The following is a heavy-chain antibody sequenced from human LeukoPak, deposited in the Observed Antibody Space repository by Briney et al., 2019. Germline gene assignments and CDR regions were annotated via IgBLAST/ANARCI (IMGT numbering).Heavy chain of an antibody. D-gene: IGHD4-23*01. Sequence: GGSLRLSCAASGFTFSSYWMSWVRQAPGKGLEWVANIKQDGSEKYYVDSVKGRFTISRDNAKNSLYLQMNSLRAEDTAVYYCARLWEPQGVTPGQLGDAFDIWGQGTMVTVSS. V-gene: IGHV3-7*01. CDR3: ARLWEPQGVTPGQLGDAFDI. CDR1: GFTFSSYW. CDR2: IKQDGSEK. J-gene: IGHJ3*02.